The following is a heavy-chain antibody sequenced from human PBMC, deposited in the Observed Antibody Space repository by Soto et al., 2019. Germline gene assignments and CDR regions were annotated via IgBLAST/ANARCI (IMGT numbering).Heavy chain of an antibody. CDR2: ISGSGGHT. Sequence: EVQLLESGGHLVQPGGSQRLSCTPSGISFSTYAMSWVRQAPGKGLEWVSGISGSGGHTYYADSVKGRFTISRDSSKNTLYVQMNSVRAEDTAVYYCAKEGSYMGGAFDIWGPGTMVTVSS. V-gene: IGHV3-23*01. CDR3: AKEGSYMGGAFDI. J-gene: IGHJ3*02. D-gene: IGHD3-16*01. CDR1: GISFSTYA.